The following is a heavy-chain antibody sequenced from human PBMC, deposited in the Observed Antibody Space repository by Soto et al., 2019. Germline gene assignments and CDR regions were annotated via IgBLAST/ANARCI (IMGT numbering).Heavy chain of an antibody. V-gene: IGHV3-23*01. CDR1: GFTFSSYA. Sequence: EVQLLESGGGLVQPGGSLRLSCAASGFTFSSYAMSWVRQAPGKGLEWVSAISGSGGSTYYADSVKGRFTISRDNSKKTLYLQMNSLRAEDTAVYYCAKALNYDSSGYYKPPFDYWGQGTLVTVSS. D-gene: IGHD3-22*01. J-gene: IGHJ4*02. CDR2: ISGSGGST. CDR3: AKALNYDSSGYYKPPFDY.